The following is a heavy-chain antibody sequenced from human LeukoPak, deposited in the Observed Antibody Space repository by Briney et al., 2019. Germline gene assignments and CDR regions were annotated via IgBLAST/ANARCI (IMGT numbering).Heavy chain of an antibody. D-gene: IGHD1-7*01. Sequence: QPGASLRLSCAASEFSFSSYAMSWVRQAPGKGLEWVSAISGSGGSTYYADSVKGRFTISRDNSKNTLYLQMNSLRAEDTAVYYCAKPFNWNYVNWFDPLGQGTLVTVSS. J-gene: IGHJ5*02. CDR2: ISGSGGST. V-gene: IGHV3-23*01. CDR3: AKPFNWNYVNWFDP. CDR1: EFSFSSYA.